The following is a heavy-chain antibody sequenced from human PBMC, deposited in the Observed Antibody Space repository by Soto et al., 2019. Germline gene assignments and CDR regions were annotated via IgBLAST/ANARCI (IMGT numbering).Heavy chain of an antibody. Sequence: PSETLSLTCTVSGGSISSGDYYWSWIRQHPGKGLEWIGYIYYSGSTYYNPSLKSRVTISVDTSKNQLSLKLSSVTAADTAVYYCARWWSGSRQGFDPWGQGTLVTVSS. V-gene: IGHV4-31*03. CDR2: IYYSGST. CDR3: ARWWSGSRQGFDP. J-gene: IGHJ5*02. CDR1: GGSISSGDYY. D-gene: IGHD3-3*01.